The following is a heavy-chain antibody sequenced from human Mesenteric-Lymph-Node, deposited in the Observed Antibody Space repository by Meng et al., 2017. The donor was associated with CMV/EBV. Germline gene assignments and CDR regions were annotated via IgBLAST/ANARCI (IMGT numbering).Heavy chain of an antibody. D-gene: IGHD4-23*01. CDR2: ISGRSTDI. CDR3: ARAYGGNSDH. Sequence: LSLTCAASGFSFSDYYMTWIRQAPGKGLEWISYISGRSTDIYYADSVKGRFTISRDNAKNSLYLQMNSLRAEDTAVYYCARAYGGNSDHWGQGTLVTVSS. V-gene: IGHV3-11*01. J-gene: IGHJ4*02. CDR1: GFSFSDYY.